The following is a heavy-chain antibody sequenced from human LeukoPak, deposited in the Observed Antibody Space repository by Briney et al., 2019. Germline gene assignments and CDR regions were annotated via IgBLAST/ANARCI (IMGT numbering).Heavy chain of an antibody. V-gene: IGHV3-64*01. Sequence: PGGSLRLSCAASGFTFSSYSMNWVRQAPGKGLEYVSAISSNGGSTYYANSVKGRFTISRDNSKNTLYLQMGSLRAEDMAVYYCARGLTYYYDSSGYYLDYWGQGTLVTVSS. J-gene: IGHJ4*02. CDR1: GFTFSSYS. CDR3: ARGLTYYYDSSGYYLDY. D-gene: IGHD3-22*01. CDR2: ISSNGGST.